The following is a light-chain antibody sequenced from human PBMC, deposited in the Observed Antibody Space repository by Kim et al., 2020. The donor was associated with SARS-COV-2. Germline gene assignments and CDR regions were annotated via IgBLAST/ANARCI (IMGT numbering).Light chain of an antibody. CDR2: SNN. V-gene: IGLV1-44*01. J-gene: IGLJ2*01. CDR3: AAWDDSLNGVV. Sequence: GLRVTISCSGSSSNIGSNTVNWYQQRPGTAPTLLIYSNNQRPSGVPDRFSGSKSGTSASLAISGLQSEDEADYYCAAWDDSLNGVVFGGGTQLTVL. CDR1: SSNIGSNT.